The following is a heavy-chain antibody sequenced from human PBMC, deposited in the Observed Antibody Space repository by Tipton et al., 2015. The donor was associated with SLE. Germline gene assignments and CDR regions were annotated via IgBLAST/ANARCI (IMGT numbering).Heavy chain of an antibody. J-gene: IGHJ2*01. D-gene: IGHD3-3*01. CDR1: GGFISGHY. CDR2: IYTSERT. Sequence: TLSLTCTVSGGFISGHYWSWVRQPPGKGLEWIGRIYTSERTNYSPSLKSRVTISVDTSKNQFSLKLNSVTAADTAVYFCARRVDFWSRWFFDVWGRGTLVTVSS. CDR3: ARRVDFWSRWFFDV. V-gene: IGHV4-4*07.